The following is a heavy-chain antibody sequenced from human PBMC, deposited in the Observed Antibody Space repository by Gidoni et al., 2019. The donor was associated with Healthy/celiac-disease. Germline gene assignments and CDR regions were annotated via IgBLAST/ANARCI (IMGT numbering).Heavy chain of an antibody. CDR2: IYHSGST. J-gene: IGHJ6*02. CDR3: ARDHGVAAAGNYYYYGMDV. Sequence: QVQLQESGPGLVQPSGTLSLTCAVSGGSISSSTWWSWVRQPPGKGLEWIGEIYHSGSTNYNPSLKSRVTISVDKSKNQFSLKLSSVTAADTAVYYCARDHGVAAAGNYYYYGMDVWGQGTTVTVSS. V-gene: IGHV4-4*02. D-gene: IGHD6-13*01. CDR1: GGSISSSTW.